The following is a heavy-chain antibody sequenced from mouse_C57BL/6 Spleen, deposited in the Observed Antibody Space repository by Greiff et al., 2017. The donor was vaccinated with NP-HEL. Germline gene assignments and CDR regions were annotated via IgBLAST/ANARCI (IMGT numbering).Heavy chain of an antibody. J-gene: IGHJ2*01. V-gene: IGHV5-17*01. CDR1: GFTFSDYG. CDR2: ISSGSSTI. D-gene: IGHD1-1*01. CDR3: ARRDYYGNYFDY. Sequence: EVKLMESGGGLVKPGGSLKLSCAASGFTFSDYGMHWVRQAPEKGLEWVAYISSGSSTISYADTVKGRFTISRNNANKTLFLQMTSLRSEDTAMYYCARRDYYGNYFDYWGQGTTLTVSS.